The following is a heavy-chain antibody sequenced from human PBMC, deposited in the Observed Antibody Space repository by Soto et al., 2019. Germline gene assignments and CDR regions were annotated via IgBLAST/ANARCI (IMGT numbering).Heavy chain of an antibody. J-gene: IGHJ3*02. D-gene: IGHD2-15*01. CDR1: GYTLTELS. CDR2: FDPEDGET. Sequence: ASVKVSCKVSGYTLTELSMHWVRQAPGKGLEWMGGFDPEDGETIYAQKFQGRVTMTEATSTDTAYMELSSLRSEDTAVYYCATVHIVVVVAATWDAFDIWGQGTMVTVSS. V-gene: IGHV1-24*01. CDR3: ATVHIVVVVAATWDAFDI.